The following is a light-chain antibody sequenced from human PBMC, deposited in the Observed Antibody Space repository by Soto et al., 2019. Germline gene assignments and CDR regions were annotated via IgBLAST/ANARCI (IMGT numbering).Light chain of an antibody. V-gene: IGKV1-27*01. CDR3: QKYNSALLGT. Sequence: DIQMTQSPSSLSASVGDRVTITCRASQGISNYLAWYQQKPGKVPKPLIYAASTLQSGVPSRFSGSGSGTDFTLTISSLQPEDVATYYCQKYNSALLGTFGPGTKVDIK. CDR2: AAS. J-gene: IGKJ3*01. CDR1: QGISNY.